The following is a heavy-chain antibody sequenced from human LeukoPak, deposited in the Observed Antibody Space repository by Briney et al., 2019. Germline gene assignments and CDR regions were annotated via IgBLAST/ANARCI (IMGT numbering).Heavy chain of an antibody. D-gene: IGHD4-11*01. V-gene: IGHV4-59*01. CDR2: IYYSGST. Sequence: SETLSLTCTVSGGSISSYYWSWIRQPPGKGLEWIGYIYYSGSTNYNPSLKSRVTISVGTSKNQFSLKLSSVTAADTAVYYCARESHYSDYSWFDPWGQGTLVTVSS. J-gene: IGHJ5*02. CDR3: ARESHYSDYSWFDP. CDR1: GGSISSYY.